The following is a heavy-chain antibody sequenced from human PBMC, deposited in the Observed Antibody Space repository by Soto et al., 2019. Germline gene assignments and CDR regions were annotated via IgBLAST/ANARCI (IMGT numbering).Heavy chain of an antibody. J-gene: IGHJ4*02. Sequence: SETLSLTCTVPGGSISSGDYYWSWIRQHPGKGLEWIGHIYNSGSTYYNPSLKSRVTISVDTSQKLFSLKLASVTAADTAVYYCVRSEATALDYWGQGNLVTVSS. CDR1: GGSISSGDYY. V-gene: IGHV4-31*03. CDR3: VRSEATALDY. CDR2: IYNSGST.